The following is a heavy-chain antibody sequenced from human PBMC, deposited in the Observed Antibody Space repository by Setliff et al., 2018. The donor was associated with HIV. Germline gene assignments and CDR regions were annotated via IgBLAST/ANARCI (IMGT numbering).Heavy chain of an antibody. V-gene: IGHV1-2*06. D-gene: IGHD3-9*01. J-gene: IGHJ3*02. CDR1: GYTFTGYF. Sequence: ASVKVSCKASGYTFTGYFIHWVRQAPGQGLEWMGRINPNTGDTNYAQKFQDRVTMTRDTSINKAYMELSRLRSDDTAVYYCAREYDVLTGYYISALDIWGQGTMVTVSS. CDR2: INPNTGDT. CDR3: AREYDVLTGYYISALDI.